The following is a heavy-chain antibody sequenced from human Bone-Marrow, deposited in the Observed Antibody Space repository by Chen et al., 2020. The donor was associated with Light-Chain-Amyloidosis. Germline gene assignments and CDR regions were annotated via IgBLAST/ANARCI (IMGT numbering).Heavy chain of an antibody. CDR2: IYPDDSDA. CDR1: GYTFPNYW. D-gene: IGHD5-12*01. J-gene: IGHJ4*02. V-gene: IGHV5-51*01. CDR3: ARRRDGYNFDY. Sequence: EVQLEQSGPEVKKPGESLKISCKGSGYTFPNYWLGWVRQMPGKGLEWMGVIYPDDSDARYSPSCEGQVTISADKSITPAYLQWRSLKASDTAMYYCARRRDGYNFDYWGQGTLVTVSS.